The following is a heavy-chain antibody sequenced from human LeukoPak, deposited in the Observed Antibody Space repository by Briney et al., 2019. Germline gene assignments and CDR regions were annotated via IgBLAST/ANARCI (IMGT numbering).Heavy chain of an antibody. D-gene: IGHD4-11*01. V-gene: IGHV4-59*02. J-gene: IGHJ6*02. CDR2: VYYSGSA. CDR3: ARDGSNWSNDYYHGVDV. CDR1: GDSVTTYY. Sequence: PSETLSLTCTDSGDSVTTYYWSWIRQPPGKGLEWLGYVYYSGSATYNPSLKSRVTISVDTSKNQFSLRLSSVTAADTAVYYCARDGSNWSNDYYHGVDVWGQGTTVTVSS.